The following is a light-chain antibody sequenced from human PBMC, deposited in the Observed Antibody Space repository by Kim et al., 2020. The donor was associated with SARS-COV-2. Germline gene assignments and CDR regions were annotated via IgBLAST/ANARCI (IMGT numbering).Light chain of an antibody. CDR2: DVT. Sequence: GQSVTISCTGTSSDVGGYNYVSWYQQHPGKAPKPMIYDVTKRPSGVPDRFSGSKSGNTASLTISGLQAEDEADYYCCSYAGSYTLVFGTGTKVTVL. J-gene: IGLJ1*01. CDR3: CSYAGSYTLV. CDR1: SSDVGGYNY. V-gene: IGLV2-11*01.